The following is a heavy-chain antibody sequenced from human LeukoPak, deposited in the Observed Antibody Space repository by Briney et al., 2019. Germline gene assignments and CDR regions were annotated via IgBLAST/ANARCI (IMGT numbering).Heavy chain of an antibody. J-gene: IGHJ4*02. CDR3: TRHRYDTTDMEG. CDR1: GFTFSGSA. V-gene: IGHV3-73*01. D-gene: IGHD3-9*01. CDR2: IRSKANNYAT. Sequence: GGSLILSCAASGFTFSGSAMHWVRQASGKGLEWVGRIRSKANNYATAYAASVKGRFTISRDDSKNTAYLQMNSLKTEDTAVYYCTRHRYDTTDMEGWGQGTLVTVSS.